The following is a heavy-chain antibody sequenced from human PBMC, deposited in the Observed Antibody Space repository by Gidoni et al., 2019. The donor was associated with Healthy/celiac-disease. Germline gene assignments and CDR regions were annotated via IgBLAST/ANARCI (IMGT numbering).Heavy chain of an antibody. J-gene: IGHJ6*02. CDR1: GFTFSSYG. Sequence: QVQLVESGGGVVQPGRSLRLSCAASGFTFSSYGMHWVRQAPGKGLEWVAVIWYDGSNKYYADSVKGRFTISRDNSKNTLYLQMNSLRAEDTAVYYCARDYRHYDFWSGYYGDYYYYGMDVWGQGTTVTVSS. D-gene: IGHD3-3*01. CDR2: IWYDGSNK. V-gene: IGHV3-33*01. CDR3: ARDYRHYDFWSGYYGDYYYYGMDV.